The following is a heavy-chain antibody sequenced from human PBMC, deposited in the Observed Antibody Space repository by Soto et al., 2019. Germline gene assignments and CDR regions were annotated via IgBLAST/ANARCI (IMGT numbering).Heavy chain of an antibody. D-gene: IGHD1-1*01. CDR1: GFTFSSYG. V-gene: IGHV3-30*18. Sequence: QVQLVESGGGVVQPGRSLRLSCAASGFTFSSYGMHWVRQAPGKRLEWVAVISYDGSNKYYADSVKGRFTISRDNSKNTLYLQMNSLRAEDTAVYYCAKDRRAGTTHYYYGMDVWGQGTTVTVSS. CDR2: ISYDGSNK. CDR3: AKDRRAGTTHYYYGMDV. J-gene: IGHJ6*02.